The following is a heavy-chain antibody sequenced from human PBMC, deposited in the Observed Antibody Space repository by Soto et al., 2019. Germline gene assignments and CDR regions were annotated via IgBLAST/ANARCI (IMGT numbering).Heavy chain of an antibody. CDR3: AALGWYYFGSAGVNWFDP. V-gene: IGHV3-30*04. D-gene: IGHD3-10*01. J-gene: IGHJ5*02. Sequence: TGGSLRLSCAASGFKCYDYPMHWVRQAPGKGLEWLASVSNDGRTTHYADSIRGRFIISRDNSRSLLFLQLIDLRRDDTALYFCAALGWYYFGSAGVNWFDPWGHGTQVTVSS. CDR2: VSNDGRTT. CDR1: GFKCYDYP.